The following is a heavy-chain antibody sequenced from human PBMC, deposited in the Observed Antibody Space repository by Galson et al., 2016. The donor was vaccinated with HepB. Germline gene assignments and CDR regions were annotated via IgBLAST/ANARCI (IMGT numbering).Heavy chain of an antibody. D-gene: IGHD6-19*01. J-gene: IGHJ4*02. V-gene: IGHV2-70*01. CDR2: IYWDDDK. Sequence: PALVKPTQTLTLTCTFSGFSLNTSGVDVGWIRQPPGKALEWLALIYWDDDKYYSTPLKTRLTISKDTSKNQVVLTMTNMDPVDTATYYCARTATFHQTVAGPKYHFDSWGQGTLVTVSS. CDR1: GFSLNTSGVD. CDR3: ARTATFHQTVAGPKYHFDS.